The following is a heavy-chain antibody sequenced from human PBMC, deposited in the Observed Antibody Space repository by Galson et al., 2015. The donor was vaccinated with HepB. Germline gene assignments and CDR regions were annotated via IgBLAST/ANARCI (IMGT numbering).Heavy chain of an antibody. CDR2: ISGSGGST. J-gene: IGHJ4*02. V-gene: IGHV3-23*01. D-gene: IGHD3-22*01. CDR3: AKDTAWYYYDSSGYHLLPLFDY. Sequence: SLRLSCAASGFTFSSYAMSWVRQAPGKGLEWVSAISGSGGSTYYADSVKGRFTISRDNSKNTLYLQMNSLRAEDTAVYYCAKDTAWYYYDSSGYHLLPLFDYWGQGTLVTVSS. CDR1: GFTFSSYA.